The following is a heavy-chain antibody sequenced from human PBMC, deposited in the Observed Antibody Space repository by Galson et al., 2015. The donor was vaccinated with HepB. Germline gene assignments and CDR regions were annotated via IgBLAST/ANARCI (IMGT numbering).Heavy chain of an antibody. V-gene: IGHV1-58*02. Sequence: SVKASCKASGFTFTSSAMQWVRQARGQRLEWIGWIVVGSGNTNYAQKFQERVTITRDMSTSTAYMELSSLRSEDTAVYYCAAHRSAAGTHYYYYYGMDVWGQGTTVTVSS. CDR1: GFTFTSSA. CDR2: IVVGSGNT. J-gene: IGHJ6*02. CDR3: AAHRSAAGTHYYYYYGMDV. D-gene: IGHD6-13*01.